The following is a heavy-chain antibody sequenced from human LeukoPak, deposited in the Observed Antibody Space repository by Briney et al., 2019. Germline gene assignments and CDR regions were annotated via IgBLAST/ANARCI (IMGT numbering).Heavy chain of an antibody. V-gene: IGHV3-23*01. CDR3: AKALREGSYP. J-gene: IGHJ5*02. D-gene: IGHD3-10*01. Sequence: PGGSLRLSCEASGFTFSSFAMTWVRQAPGKGLEWVSAISGSGGSTYYADSVKGRFTISRDNSKNTLYLQMNSLRAEDTAVYYCAKALREGSYPWGQGTLVTVSS. CDR2: ISGSGGST. CDR1: GFTFSSFA.